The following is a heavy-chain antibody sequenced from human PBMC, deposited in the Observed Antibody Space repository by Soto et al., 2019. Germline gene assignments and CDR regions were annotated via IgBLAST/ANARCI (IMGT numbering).Heavy chain of an antibody. V-gene: IGHV3-23*01. CDR2: GGSGGST. CDR3: VKFRGRAYHYYYMDV. D-gene: IGHD3-16*01. CDR1: GFSFSTYG. J-gene: IGHJ6*03. Sequence: DVQLLESGAGLAQRGGSLRLSCAASGFSFSTYGMTWVSQAPGKGLEWVSYGGSGGSTNYADSVKGRFTISRDNSKNTLYLQMNSLRAEDTAVYYCVKFRGRAYHYYYMDVWGNGTTVTVSS.